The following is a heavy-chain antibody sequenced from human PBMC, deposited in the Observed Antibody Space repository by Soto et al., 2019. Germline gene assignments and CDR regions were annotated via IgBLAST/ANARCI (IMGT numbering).Heavy chain of an antibody. J-gene: IGHJ5*02. CDR3: AREGGLGYCSSTSCYTSNWFDP. CDR2: TYYRSKWYN. D-gene: IGHD2-2*02. V-gene: IGHV6-1*01. CDR1: GDSVSSNSAA. Sequence: SQTLSLTCXISGDSVSSNSAAWNWIRQSPSRGLEWLGRTYYRSKWYNDYAVSVKSRITINPDTSKNQFSLQLNSVTPEDTAVYYCAREGGLGYCSSTSCYTSNWFDPWGQGTLVTVSS.